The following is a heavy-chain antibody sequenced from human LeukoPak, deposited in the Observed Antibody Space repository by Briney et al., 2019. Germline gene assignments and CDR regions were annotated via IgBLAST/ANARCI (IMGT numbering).Heavy chain of an antibody. CDR1: GFTFSSYG. J-gene: IGHJ4*02. Sequence: GGSLRLSCAASGFTFSSYGMHWVRQAPGKGLEWVAVIWYDGSNKYYADSVKGRFTISRDNSKNTLYLQMNSLRAEDTAVYYCARGPRDRGVITNEIDYGGQGTLVTVSS. CDR3: ARGPRDRGVITNEIDY. D-gene: IGHD3-10*01. CDR2: IWYDGSNK. V-gene: IGHV3-33*01.